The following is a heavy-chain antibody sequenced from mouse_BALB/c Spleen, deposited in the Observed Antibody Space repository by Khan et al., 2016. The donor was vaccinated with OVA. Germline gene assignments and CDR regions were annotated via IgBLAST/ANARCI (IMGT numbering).Heavy chain of an antibody. J-gene: IGHJ2*01. CDR1: GYSITSDYA. Sequence: EVQLQESGPGLVKPSQSLSLTYTVTGYSITSDYAWNWIRQFPGNKLEWMGFISYSGNTKYNPFLTSRIFVTRNTSKNQFFLQLNSVTNEDTATYYCARVYGGDFDYWGQGTTLTVSS. V-gene: IGHV3-2*02. D-gene: IGHD2-10*02. CDR3: ARVYGGDFDY. CDR2: ISYSGNT.